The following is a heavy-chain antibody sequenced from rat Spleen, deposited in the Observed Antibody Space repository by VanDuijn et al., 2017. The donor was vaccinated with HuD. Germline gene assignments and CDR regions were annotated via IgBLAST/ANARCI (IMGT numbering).Heavy chain of an antibody. Sequence: EVQLVESGGGLVQPGRSLKLSCAASGITFSNYYMAWVRQAPKKGLEWVATISTTGSNTYYLESVKGRFIISRDNAKRSLYLQINSLKSEDTATYYCARLGDTHYGYNPLDAWGQGTSVTVSS. V-gene: IGHV5-25*01. CDR3: ARLGDTHYGYNPLDA. J-gene: IGHJ4*01. CDR1: GITFSNYY. CDR2: ISTTGSNT. D-gene: IGHD1-9*01.